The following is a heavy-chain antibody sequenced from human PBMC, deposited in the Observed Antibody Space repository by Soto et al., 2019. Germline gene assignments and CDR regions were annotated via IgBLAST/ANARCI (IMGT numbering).Heavy chain of an antibody. CDR2: INAGNRNT. V-gene: IGHV1-3*01. D-gene: IGHD1-1*01. CDR1: GYIFTSYV. J-gene: IGHJ5*02. Sequence: QVQLVQSGAEVQKSGASVKVSCKASGYIFTSYVIHWVRQAPGQRLEWMGWINAGNRNTKYSQNFQGRVAITSDTAASTDYMELSSLRSEDTAVYYCVRGNNFHDPWGPGTLVTVS. CDR3: VRGNNFHDP.